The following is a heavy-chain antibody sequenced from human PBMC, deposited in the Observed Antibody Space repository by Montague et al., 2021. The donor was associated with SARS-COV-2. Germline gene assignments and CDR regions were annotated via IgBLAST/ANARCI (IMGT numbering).Heavy chain of an antibody. Sequence: SETLSLTCAVYGGSFSGYYWSWIRQPPGKGLEWIGYIYYSGSTNYNPSLKSRVTISVDTSKNQFSLKLSSVTAADTAVYYCARDSRTDFDWLFPDSGSYYYYMDVGGKGTTVTVSS. CDR3: ARDSRTDFDWLFPDSGSYYYYMDV. CDR2: IYYSGST. D-gene: IGHD3-9*01. V-gene: IGHV4-59*01. J-gene: IGHJ6*03. CDR1: GGSFSGYY.